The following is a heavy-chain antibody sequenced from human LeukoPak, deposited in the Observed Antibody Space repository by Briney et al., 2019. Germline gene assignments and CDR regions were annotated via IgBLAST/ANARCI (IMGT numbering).Heavy chain of an antibody. CDR3: ARVSGYMQGPYYFDY. D-gene: IGHD5-12*01. CDR2: IYYSGST. J-gene: IGHJ4*02. CDR1: GGSISSYY. Sequence: PSETLSLTCTVSGGSISSYYWSWIRQPPGKGLEWIGYIYYSGSTNYNPSLKSRVTISVDTSKNQFSLKLSSVTAADTAVYYCARVSGYMQGPYYFDYWGQGTLVTVSS. V-gene: IGHV4-59*01.